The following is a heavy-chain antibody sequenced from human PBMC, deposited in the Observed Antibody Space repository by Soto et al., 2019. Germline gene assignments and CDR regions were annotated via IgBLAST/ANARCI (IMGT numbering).Heavy chain of an antibody. CDR2: INHSGST. D-gene: IGHD7-27*01. V-gene: IGHV4-34*01. CDR1: GGSFSGYY. Sequence: QVQLQQWGAGLLKPSETLSLTCAVYGGSFSGYYWSWIRQPPGKGLEWIGEINHSGSTNYNPSLKSRVTISVDTSKTQCSLKLSSVTAADTAVYYCARVLRRLGWFDPWGQGTLVTVSS. J-gene: IGHJ5*02. CDR3: ARVLRRLGWFDP.